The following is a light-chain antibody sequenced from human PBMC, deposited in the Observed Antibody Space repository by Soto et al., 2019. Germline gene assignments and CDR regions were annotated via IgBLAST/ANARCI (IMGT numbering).Light chain of an antibody. CDR3: QQRSNWPVT. CDR1: QSVSRY. CDR2: DAS. J-gene: IGKJ1*01. V-gene: IGKV3-11*01. Sequence: EIVLTQSPGTLSLSPGERATLSCRASQSVSRYLAWYQQKPGQAPRLLIYDASTSATGISARFSGSGSGTDFTLTISSLEPEDFAVYYCQQRSNWPVTVGQGTKVEVK.